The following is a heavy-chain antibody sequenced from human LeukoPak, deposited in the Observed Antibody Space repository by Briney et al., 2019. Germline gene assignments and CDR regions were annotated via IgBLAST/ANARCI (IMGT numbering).Heavy chain of an antibody. CDR2: ISTHNGNT. Sequence: ASVKVSCKASGYTLTSYGISWLRQAPGQGLEWMGWISTHNGNTKYAQKVQGRVTMTTDTSTSTIYMELRSLRYDDTAVYYCARDLRGGSYYLDSWGQGTLVTVSS. CDR3: ARDLRGGSYYLDS. D-gene: IGHD1-26*01. J-gene: IGHJ4*02. CDR1: GYTLTSYG. V-gene: IGHV1-18*01.